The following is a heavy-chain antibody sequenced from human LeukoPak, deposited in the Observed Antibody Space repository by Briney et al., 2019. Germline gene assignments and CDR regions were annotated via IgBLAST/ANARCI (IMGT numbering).Heavy chain of an antibody. Sequence: GGSLRLSCAASGFTVSSNYMSWVRQAPGKGPEWVSVIYSGGDTYYADSVRGRFTVSRDNSKNTLYLQMNSLRVDDTAVYYCGKLKSSGYLIEYWGQGTLVTVSS. J-gene: IGHJ4*02. V-gene: IGHV3-53*01. D-gene: IGHD3-22*01. CDR3: GKLKSSGYLIEY. CDR1: GFTVSSNY. CDR2: IYSGGDT.